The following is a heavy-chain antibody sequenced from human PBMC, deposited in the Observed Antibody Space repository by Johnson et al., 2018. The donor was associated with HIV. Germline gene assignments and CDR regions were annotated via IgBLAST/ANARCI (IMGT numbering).Heavy chain of an antibody. CDR1: GFSFSGYA. D-gene: IGHD3-9*01. Sequence: QVQLVESGGGVVQPGRFLRLSCAASGFSFSGYAMHWVRQVPGKGLEWVSGISWNSGGSTYYVDSVKARFTISRDDARNTLYLQMNSLRVEDTALYYCARDGDDGDEADDTKGAFDIWGQGTMVTVSS. CDR2: SWNSGGST. J-gene: IGHJ3*02. CDR3: ARDGDDGDEADDTKGAFDI. V-gene: IGHV3-NL1*01.